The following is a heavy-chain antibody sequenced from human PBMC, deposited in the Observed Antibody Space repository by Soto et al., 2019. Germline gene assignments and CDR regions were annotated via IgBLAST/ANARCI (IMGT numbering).Heavy chain of an antibody. D-gene: IGHD5-12*01. CDR2: ISSSSYI. J-gene: IGHJ4*02. CDR1: GFTFSDYN. Sequence: VQLVESGGGLVKPGGSLRLSCAASGFTFSDYNMNWVRQAPGKGLEWVSSISSSSYIYYADSVKGRFTISRDNAKNSLYLQMNSLRAEDTAVYYCARDGWLDYWGQGTLVTVSS. V-gene: IGHV3-21*01. CDR3: ARDGWLDY.